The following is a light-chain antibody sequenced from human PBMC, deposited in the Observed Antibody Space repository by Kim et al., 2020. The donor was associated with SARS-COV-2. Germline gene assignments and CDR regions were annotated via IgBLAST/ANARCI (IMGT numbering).Light chain of an antibody. CDR2: DAS. J-gene: IGKJ4*01. V-gene: IGKV3-11*01. CDR1: QSVSSY. CDR3: QQRSNWPLT. Sequence: LSPGERATLTCRASQSVSSYLAWYQQKPGQAPRLLIYDASNRATGIPARFSGSGSGTDFTLTISSLEPEDFAVYYCQQRSNWPLTFGGGTKVDIK.